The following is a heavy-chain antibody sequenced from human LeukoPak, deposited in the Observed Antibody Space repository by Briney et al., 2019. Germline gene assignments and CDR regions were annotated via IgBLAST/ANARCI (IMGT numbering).Heavy chain of an antibody. D-gene: IGHD3-10*01. Sequence: GGSLRLSCAASGFTFSTYWMSWVRQAPGKGLEWVSGINWNGGSTGYADSVKGRFTISRDNAKNSLYLQMNSLRAEDTALYYCARWHYGSGSYSYWGQGTLVTVSS. CDR3: ARWHYGSGSYSY. CDR2: INWNGGST. J-gene: IGHJ4*02. CDR1: GFTFSTYW. V-gene: IGHV3-20*04.